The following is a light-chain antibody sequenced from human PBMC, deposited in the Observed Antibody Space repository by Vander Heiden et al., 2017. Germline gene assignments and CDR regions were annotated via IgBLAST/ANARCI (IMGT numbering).Light chain of an antibody. J-gene: IGLJ3*02. CDR3: SSYTSSTTM. V-gene: IGLV2-14*01. CDR1: SSDIGGYNF. Sequence: QSATVSGSPGQPITISCTGTSSDIGGYNFVSWYQQHPGKAPKLIIYDVSNRPSGVSNRFSGSRSGNTASLTISRLQAEDEADYYCSSYTSSTTMFGGGTKVTVL. CDR2: DVS.